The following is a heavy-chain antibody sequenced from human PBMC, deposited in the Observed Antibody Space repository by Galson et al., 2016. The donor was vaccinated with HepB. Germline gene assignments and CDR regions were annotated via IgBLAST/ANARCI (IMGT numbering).Heavy chain of an antibody. J-gene: IGHJ6*02. CDR1: GFIFSRYA. D-gene: IGHD3-10*01. V-gene: IGHV3-23*01. Sequence: SLRLSCAASGFIFSRYAMSWVRQAPGKGLEWVSAISKSGDYTYYADSVKGRFTISRDNSNNTLYLQMNSLRAEDTAVYYCAKDGYYGSGSALYGMDVWGQGTTVTVSS. CDR2: ISKSGDYT. CDR3: AKDGYYGSGSALYGMDV.